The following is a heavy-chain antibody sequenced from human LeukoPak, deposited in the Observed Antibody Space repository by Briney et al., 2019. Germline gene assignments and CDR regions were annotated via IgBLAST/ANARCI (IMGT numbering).Heavy chain of an antibody. J-gene: IGHJ3*02. CDR3: AREGYYYAFDI. D-gene: IGHD3-22*01. CDR2: ISSSSSYI. CDR1: GFTFSSYS. V-gene: IGHV3-21*01. Sequence: GRSLRLSCAASGFTFSSYSMNWVRQAPGKGLEWVSSISSSSSYIYYADSVKGRFTISRDNAKNSLYLQVNSLRAEDTAVYYCAREGYYYAFDIWGQGTMVTVSS.